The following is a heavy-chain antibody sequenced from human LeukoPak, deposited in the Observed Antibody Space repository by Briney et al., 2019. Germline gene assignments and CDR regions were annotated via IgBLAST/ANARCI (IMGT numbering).Heavy chain of an antibody. CDR3: AKDVYGDYGGLDY. CDR1: GFPFSTYA. CDR2: IRGSDGST. V-gene: IGHV3-23*01. Sequence: GGPLRLSCAAPGFPFSTYAMSWVRQAPGKGLEWVSSIRGSDGSTYYADSVKGRFAISRDNSKNTLYLQMNSLRAEDTAVYYCAKDVYGDYGGLDYWGQGTLVTVSS. J-gene: IGHJ4*02. D-gene: IGHD4-17*01.